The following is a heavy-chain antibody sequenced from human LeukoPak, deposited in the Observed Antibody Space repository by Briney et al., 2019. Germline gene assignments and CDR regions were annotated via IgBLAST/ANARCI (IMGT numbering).Heavy chain of an antibody. CDR2: IYYSGST. CDR1: GGSISSSSYY. J-gene: IGHJ4*02. Sequence: PSETLSLTCTVSGGSISSSSYYWGWIRQPPGKGLEWIGSIYYSGSTYYNPSLKSRVTISVDTSKNQFSLKLSSVTAADTAVYYCARVGGSYGLDYWGQGTLVTVSS. D-gene: IGHD1-26*01. V-gene: IGHV4-39*07. CDR3: ARVGGSYGLDY.